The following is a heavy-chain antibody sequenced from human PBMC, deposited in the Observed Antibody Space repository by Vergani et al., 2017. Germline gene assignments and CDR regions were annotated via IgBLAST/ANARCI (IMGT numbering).Heavy chain of an antibody. CDR1: GFTFNHYA. Sequence: EVQLLESGGDLVQPGGSLRLSCAASGFTFNHYAMNWVRQAPGKGLEWVSGISGSGGSTYYAGSVKGRFTISRDSSKNTLYLQMNSLSAGDTAVYYCAKDAALKLELDYWGQGTLVTVSS. V-gene: IGHV3-23*01. CDR2: ISGSGGST. J-gene: IGHJ4*02. CDR3: AKDAALKLELDY. D-gene: IGHD1-1*01.